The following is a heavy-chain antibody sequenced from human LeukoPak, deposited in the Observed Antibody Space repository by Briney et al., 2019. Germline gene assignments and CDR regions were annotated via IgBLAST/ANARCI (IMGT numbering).Heavy chain of an antibody. D-gene: IGHD6-13*01. CDR3: VRVPYSSSPGY. V-gene: IGHV1-2*06. J-gene: IGHJ4*02. CDR2: SNPDNVAT. Sequence: ASVKVSCKASGYDFTPHFMHWIRQAPGQGLEWMGQSNPDNVATKYAPKYQGRVTMTRDTSIATVYMELSSLTSDDTAVYYCVRVPYSSSPGYWGQGTLVTVSS. CDR1: GYDFTPHF.